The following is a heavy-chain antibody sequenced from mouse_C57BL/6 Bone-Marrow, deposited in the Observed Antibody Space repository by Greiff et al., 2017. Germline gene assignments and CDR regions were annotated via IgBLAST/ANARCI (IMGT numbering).Heavy chain of an antibody. D-gene: IGHD1-1*01. V-gene: IGHV1-84*01. CDR2: IHPGSGTT. Sequence: VQLQESGPELVKPGASVKISCKASGYTFTDYYINWVKQRPGQGLEWIGGIHPGSGTTTYNKKFKGKATLTVDKSSSTAYMQLSSLTSEDSAVYYCARVYYGSNWDFGVWGTGTTVTVSS. J-gene: IGHJ1*03. CDR1: GYTFTDYY. CDR3: ARVYYGSNWDFGV.